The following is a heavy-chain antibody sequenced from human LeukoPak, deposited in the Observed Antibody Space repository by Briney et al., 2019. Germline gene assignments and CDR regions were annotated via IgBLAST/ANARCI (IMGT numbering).Heavy chain of an antibody. CDR1: GFTFSSYE. D-gene: IGHD3-9*01. Sequence: PGGSLRLSCAASGFTFSSYEMNWVRQAPGKGLEWVSYISSSGSTIYYADSVKGRFTISRDNSKNTLYLQMNSLRAEDTAVYYCARHGRRNGWLLVRPYYYYMDVWGKGTTVTISS. CDR3: ARHGRRNGWLLVRPYYYYMDV. J-gene: IGHJ6*03. CDR2: ISSSGSTI. V-gene: IGHV3-48*03.